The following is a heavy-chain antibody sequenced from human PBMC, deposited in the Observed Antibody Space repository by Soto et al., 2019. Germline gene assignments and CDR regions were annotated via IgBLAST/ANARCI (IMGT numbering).Heavy chain of an antibody. J-gene: IGHJ6*02. CDR3: AKDISAARGVHGMDV. V-gene: IGHV3-9*01. D-gene: IGHD6-6*01. Sequence: EVQLVESGGGLGQPGRSLRLSCAASGFTFADYAMHWVRQAPGKGLAWVSGISWNSGSMGYADSVKGRFTISRDNAKNSLYLQMNSLRAEDTALYYCAKDISAARGVHGMDVWGQGTTVTVSS. CDR2: ISWNSGSM. CDR1: GFTFADYA.